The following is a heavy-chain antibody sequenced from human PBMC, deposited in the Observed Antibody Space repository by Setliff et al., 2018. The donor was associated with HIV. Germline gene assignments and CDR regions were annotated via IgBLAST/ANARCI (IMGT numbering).Heavy chain of an antibody. J-gene: IGHJ6*03. Sequence: SETLSLTCGVFGGSFSAYSWNWIRQPPGKGLEWIGEIIGHSGGTNYNPSLKSRVTISMDTSNNHFSLNLTSLTAADTAVYYCARAIFGIVYYYMDVWGKGTTVTVSS. CDR1: GGSFSAYS. D-gene: IGHD3-3*01. CDR2: IIGHSGGT. V-gene: IGHV4-34*12. CDR3: ARAIFGIVYYYMDV.